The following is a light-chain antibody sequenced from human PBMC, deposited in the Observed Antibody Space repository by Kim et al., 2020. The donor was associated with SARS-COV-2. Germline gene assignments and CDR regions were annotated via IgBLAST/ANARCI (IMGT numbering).Light chain of an antibody. V-gene: IGLV7-43*01. J-gene: IGLJ3*02. CDR2: STT. CDR3: LLYYDGAWV. CDR1: TGPVTSGYY. Sequence: PRGTVTLTCASNTGPVTSGYYPIWLQQKTGQAPRALIYSTTYKHSWTPVRFSGSLLGGKAALTVSSVQPEDEAEYYCLLYYDGAWVFGGGTQLTVL.